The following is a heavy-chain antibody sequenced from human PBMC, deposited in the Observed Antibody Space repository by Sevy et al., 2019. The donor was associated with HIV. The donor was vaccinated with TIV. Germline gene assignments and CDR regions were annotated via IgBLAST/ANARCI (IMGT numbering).Heavy chain of an antibody. CDR2: IHGGDDTT. CDR3: AKDILGWAFDY. CDR1: GLGLNGNA. V-gene: IGHV3-23*01. J-gene: IGHJ4*01. D-gene: IGHD3-3*01. Sequence: GGSLRLSCAASGLGLNGNAMSWVRQAPGKGLEWVAAIHGGDDTTHYGDSVKGRFTISRDSFKNILYLQMDSLRVEDTAVHYCAKDILGWAFDYWGHGTLVTVSS.